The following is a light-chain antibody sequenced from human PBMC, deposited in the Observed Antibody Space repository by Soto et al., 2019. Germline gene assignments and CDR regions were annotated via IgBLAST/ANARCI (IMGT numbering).Light chain of an antibody. Sequence: VVTQPPSVSGAPGQRVTISCTGSSSNIGAGYDVHWYQQLPGTAPKLLIYGNSNRPSGVPDRFSGSKSGTSASLAITGLQAEDEADYYCQSYDSSLSASDVFGTGTKLTVL. CDR1: SSNIGAGYD. J-gene: IGLJ1*01. V-gene: IGLV1-40*01. CDR3: QSYDSSLSASDV. CDR2: GNS.